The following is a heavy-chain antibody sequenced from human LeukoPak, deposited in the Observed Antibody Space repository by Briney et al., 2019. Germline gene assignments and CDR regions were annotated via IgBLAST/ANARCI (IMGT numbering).Heavy chain of an antibody. D-gene: IGHD2-15*01. Sequence: GGSLRLSCAASGFTFSSYSVNWVRQAPGKGLEWVSSISSSSSYIYYADSVKGRFTISRDNAKKSLYLQMNSLRAEDTAVYYCARGHIVVVVAAPDYWGQGTLVTVSS. CDR3: ARGHIVVVVAAPDY. CDR2: ISSSSSYI. V-gene: IGHV3-21*01. J-gene: IGHJ4*02. CDR1: GFTFSSYS.